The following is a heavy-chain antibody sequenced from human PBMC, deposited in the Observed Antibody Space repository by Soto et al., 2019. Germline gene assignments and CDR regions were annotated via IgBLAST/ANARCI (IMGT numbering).Heavy chain of an antibody. CDR3: ARTPGGNDAFDI. CDR2: IYPGDSDT. V-gene: IGHV5-51*01. CDR1: GYSFTIYC. J-gene: IGHJ3*02. Sequence: PGESVKISCKGSGYSFTIYCIGWVLQMPWKGLEWMGIIYPGDSDTRYSPSFQGQVTISADKSISTAYLQWSSLKASDTAMYYCARTPGGNDAFDIWGQGTMVTVSS.